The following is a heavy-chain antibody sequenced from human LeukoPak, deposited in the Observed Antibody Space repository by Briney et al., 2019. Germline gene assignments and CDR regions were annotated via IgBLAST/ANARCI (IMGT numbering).Heavy chain of an antibody. J-gene: IGHJ4*02. D-gene: IGHD2/OR15-2a*01. Sequence: GGSLRLSCAASGFTFSNYWMHWIRQVPGKGLVWVSHIKYDGSATNYADSVKGRFTISKDNAKNTVYLQMNSLRAEDTAVYYCVSFYETYWGRGTLVTVSS. CDR1: GFTFSNYW. V-gene: IGHV3-74*01. CDR2: IKYDGSAT. CDR3: VSFYETY.